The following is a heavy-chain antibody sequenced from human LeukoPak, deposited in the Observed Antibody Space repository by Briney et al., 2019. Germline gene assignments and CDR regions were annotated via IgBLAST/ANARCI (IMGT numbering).Heavy chain of an antibody. CDR3: ARTYNNLQTFDS. J-gene: IGHJ4*02. V-gene: IGHV4-34*01. Sequence: TSETLSLTCDVYGGSFGPYYWGWIRQSPGKGLEWIGEVNHSGSPNYNPSLKSRVTISVDTSKNQFSLRLNSVTAADTAFYFCARTYNNLQTFDSWGQGTLVTVSS. D-gene: IGHD1-14*01. CDR1: GGSFGPYY. CDR2: VNHSGSP.